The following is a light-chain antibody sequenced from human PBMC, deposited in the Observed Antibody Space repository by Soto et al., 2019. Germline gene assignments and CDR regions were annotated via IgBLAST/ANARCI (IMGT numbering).Light chain of an antibody. Sequence: QSALTQPASVSRSPGQSITISCTGTSSDVGGYNYVSWYQQHPGKAPKLMIYDVSNRPSGVSNRFSGSKSGNTASLTISGLQAEDEADYYCSSYTSSSLDVVFGGGTKLTVL. CDR1: SSDVGGYNY. V-gene: IGLV2-14*01. CDR2: DVS. J-gene: IGLJ2*01. CDR3: SSYTSSSLDVV.